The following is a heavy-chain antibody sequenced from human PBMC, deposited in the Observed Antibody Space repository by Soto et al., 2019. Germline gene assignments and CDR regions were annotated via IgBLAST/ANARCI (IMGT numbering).Heavy chain of an antibody. CDR1: GFTFSGYS. CDR3: AMGDYCSSTSCYTRWFDP. Sequence: GGSLRLSCADSGFTFSGYSMNWVRQAPGKGLEWVSSISSSSSYIYYADSVKGRFTISRDNAKNSLYLQMNSLRAEDTAVYYCAMGDYCSSTSCYTRWFDPWGQGTLVTVSS. V-gene: IGHV3-21*01. D-gene: IGHD2-2*02. CDR2: ISSSSSYI. J-gene: IGHJ5*02.